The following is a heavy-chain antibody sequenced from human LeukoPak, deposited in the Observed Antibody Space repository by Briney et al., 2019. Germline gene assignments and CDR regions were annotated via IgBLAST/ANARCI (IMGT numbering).Heavy chain of an antibody. D-gene: IGHD6-19*01. CDR3: ARRVAGGIYGMDV. CDR1: GGSISSYY. CDR2: IYYSGST. Sequence: SETLSLTCTVSGGSISSYYWSWIRQPPGKGLEWIGYIYYSGSTNYNPSLKSRVTISVDTSKNQFSLKLSSVTAADTVVYYGARRVAGGIYGMDVWGQGTTVTVSS. V-gene: IGHV4-59*08. J-gene: IGHJ6*02.